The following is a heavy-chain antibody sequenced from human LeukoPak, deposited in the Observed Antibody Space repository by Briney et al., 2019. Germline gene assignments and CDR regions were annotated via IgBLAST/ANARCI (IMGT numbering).Heavy chain of an antibody. CDR2: IYHSGST. Sequence: PSEILSLTCAVSGYSISSGYYWGWIRQPPGKGLEWIGSIYHSGSTYYNPSLKSRVTISVDTSKNQFSLKLSSVTAADTAVYYCARQGGDYFDYWGQGTLVTVSS. CDR3: ARQGGDYFDY. D-gene: IGHD1-26*01. CDR1: GYSISSGYY. J-gene: IGHJ4*02. V-gene: IGHV4-38-2*01.